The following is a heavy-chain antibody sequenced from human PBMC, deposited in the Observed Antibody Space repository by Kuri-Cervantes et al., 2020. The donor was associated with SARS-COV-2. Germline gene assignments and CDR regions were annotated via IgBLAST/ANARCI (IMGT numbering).Heavy chain of an antibody. CDR1: GFSSSDYA. D-gene: IGHD2-2*01. CDR3: AKDIGVVPAASTLAWFDP. J-gene: IGHJ5*02. V-gene: IGHV4-4*07. Sequence: ESLKISCVASGFSSSDYAMSWVRQPAGKGLEWIGRIYTSGSTNYNPSLKSRVTMSVDTSKNQFLLKLSTVTAPDTAVYYCAKDIGVVPAASTLAWFDPWGQGTLVTVSS. CDR2: IYTSGST.